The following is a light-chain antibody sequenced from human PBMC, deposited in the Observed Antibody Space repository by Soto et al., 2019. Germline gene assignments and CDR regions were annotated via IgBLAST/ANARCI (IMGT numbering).Light chain of an antibody. Sequence: EIEMTQSPATLSVSPGERATLSCRASQSVSSNLAWHQQKPGQAPRLLIYSASTRATGTPARFSGSGSGTEFTLTISSLLSEDIAVYYCQQYDIWPITFGQGTRLEIK. V-gene: IGKV3-15*01. CDR2: SAS. CDR1: QSVSSN. J-gene: IGKJ5*01. CDR3: QQYDIWPIT.